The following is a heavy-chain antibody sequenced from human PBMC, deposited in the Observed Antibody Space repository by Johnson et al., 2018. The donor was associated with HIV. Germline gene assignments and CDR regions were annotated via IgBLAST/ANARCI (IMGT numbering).Heavy chain of an antibody. Sequence: QVQLVESGGGAVQPGGSLRLSCAASGFTFSSYAIHWVRQAPGKGLQCVAIISYDGSNKYYPDSVKGRFTISRDNFKNSLYLQMNSLRAEDTAVYYCARVQWLILDAFDIWGQGTMVTVSS. CDR3: ARVQWLILDAFDI. CDR2: ISYDGSNK. CDR1: GFTFSSYA. V-gene: IGHV3-30-3*01. D-gene: IGHD6-19*01. J-gene: IGHJ3*02.